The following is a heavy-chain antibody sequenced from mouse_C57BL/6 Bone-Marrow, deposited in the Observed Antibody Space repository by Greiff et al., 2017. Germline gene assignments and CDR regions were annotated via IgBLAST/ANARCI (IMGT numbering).Heavy chain of an antibody. Sequence: EVQLQQSGAELVRPGALVKLSCTASGFNIKDDYMHWVKQRPEQGLEWIGWIDPENGDTEYASKFQGKATIKADTSSNTAYLQLSSLTSEDTAVYYCTTLYYDFRDYWGQGTSVTVSS. CDR2: IDPENGDT. V-gene: IGHV14-4*01. J-gene: IGHJ4*01. CDR1: GFNIKDDY. D-gene: IGHD2-4*01. CDR3: TTLYYDFRDY.